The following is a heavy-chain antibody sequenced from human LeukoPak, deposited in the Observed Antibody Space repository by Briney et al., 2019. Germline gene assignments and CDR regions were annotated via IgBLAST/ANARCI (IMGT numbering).Heavy chain of an antibody. CDR1: GFTFSSYA. J-gene: IGHJ4*02. D-gene: IGHD2-2*01. V-gene: IGHV3-30-3*01. Sequence: GGSLRLSCAASGFTFSSYAMHWVRQAPGKGLEWVAVISYDGSNKYYADSVKGRFTISRDNSKNTLYLQMNSLRAEDTAVYYCAREGYCSSTSCYGECDYWGQGTLVTVSS. CDR2: ISYDGSNK. CDR3: AREGYCSSTSCYGECDY.